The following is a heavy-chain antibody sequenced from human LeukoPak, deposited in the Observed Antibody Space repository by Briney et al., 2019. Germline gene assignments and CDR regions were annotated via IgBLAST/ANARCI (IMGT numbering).Heavy chain of an antibody. J-gene: IGHJ5*02. CDR3: ARVQGLEWFSGWFDP. V-gene: IGHV4-30-2*01. CDR1: GGSISSGGYY. Sequence: SQTLSLTCTVSGGSISSGGYYWSWIRQPPGKGLEWIGYIYHSGSTYYNPSLKSRVTISVDRSKNQFSLKLSSVTAADTAVYYCARVQGLEWFSGWFDPWGQGTLVTVSS. CDR2: IYHSGST. D-gene: IGHD3-3*01.